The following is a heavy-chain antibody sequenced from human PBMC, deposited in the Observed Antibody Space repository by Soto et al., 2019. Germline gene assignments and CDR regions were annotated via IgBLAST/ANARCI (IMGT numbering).Heavy chain of an antibody. Sequence: SETLSLTCTVSGGSISSSSYYWGWIRQPPGKGLEWIGSIFYSGSTYYNPSLKSRVTISVDTSKNQFSLKLSSVTAADTAVYYCACIFSGGXSYGFYYYGMXVWGQGTTVXVSS. CDR1: GGSISSSSYY. J-gene: IGHJ6*02. CDR2: IFYSGST. CDR3: ACIFSGGXSYGFYYYGMXV. V-gene: IGHV4-39*01. D-gene: IGHD5-18*01.